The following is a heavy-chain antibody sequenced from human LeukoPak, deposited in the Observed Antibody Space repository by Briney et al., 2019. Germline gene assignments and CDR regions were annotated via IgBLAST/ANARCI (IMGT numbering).Heavy chain of an antibody. V-gene: IGHV1-2*02. CDR1: GYTLTGYY. J-gene: IGHJ6*03. D-gene: IGHD3-10*01. CDR2: INPNSGGT. CDR3: ARVPYGNYHYYYMDV. Sequence: GASVKVSCKASGYTLTGYYMHWVRPAPGQGLEWMGWINPNSGGTNYAQKFQGRVTMTRNTSISTAYMELSRLRSDDTAVYYCARVPYGNYHYYYMDVWGKGTTVTVSS.